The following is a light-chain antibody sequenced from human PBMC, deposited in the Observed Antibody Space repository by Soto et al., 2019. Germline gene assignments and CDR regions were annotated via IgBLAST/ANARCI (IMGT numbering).Light chain of an antibody. CDR1: QGISSA. V-gene: IGKV1D-13*01. CDR3: QLFNNYTPLT. J-gene: IGKJ4*01. CDR2: DAS. Sequence: AIQLTQSPSSLSASVGDRVTITCRASQGISSALAWYQQKPGKAPKLLIYDASSLESGDPSRFSGSGSGTDFTLTISSLQPQEFATYYCQLFNNYTPLTFGGGTKVEIK.